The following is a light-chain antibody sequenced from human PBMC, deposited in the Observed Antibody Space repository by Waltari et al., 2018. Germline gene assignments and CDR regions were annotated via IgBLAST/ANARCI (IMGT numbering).Light chain of an antibody. J-gene: IGLJ3*02. CDR1: YSNVGNNV. CDR2: RND. V-gene: IGLV1-47*01. Sequence: QSILTQPPSASGTPGQRVTISCSGTYSNVGNNVVNWYQQLPGTVPKLLIYRNDQRPSGVPDRFSGSKPGTSASLAISGLRSEDDAHYFCASWDDSPSGRWVFGGGTKVTVL. CDR3: ASWDDSPSGRWV.